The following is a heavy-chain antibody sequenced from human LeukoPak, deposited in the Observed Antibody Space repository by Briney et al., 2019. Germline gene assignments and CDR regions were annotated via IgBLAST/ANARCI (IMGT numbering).Heavy chain of an antibody. J-gene: IGHJ4*02. V-gene: IGHV3-21*04. CDR3: AKVRQIQYDILTGSSFDY. CDR2: ITYNSRYI. CDR1: GFSFSRYS. D-gene: IGHD3-9*01. Sequence: GGSLRLSCAASGFSFSRYSMNWVRQAPGKGLEWVSSITYNSRYIYYADSVRGRFTISRDNSKNTLYLQMNSLRAEDTAVYYCAKVRQIQYDILTGSSFDYWGQGTLVTVSS.